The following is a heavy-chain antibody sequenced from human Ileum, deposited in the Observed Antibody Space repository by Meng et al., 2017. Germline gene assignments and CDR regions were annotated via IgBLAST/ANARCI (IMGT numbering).Heavy chain of an antibody. V-gene: IGHV3-23*01. Sequence: GESLKISCAASGFSFSIYGMSWVRQAPGKGLEWVSSIRGSDGRTFYADSVKGRFTISSDSSKKALFLQMNSLRAEDTAVYYCTKDTTACDYFTSDYWGQGTLVTVSS. CDR2: IRGSDGRT. D-gene: IGHD2/OR15-2a*01. J-gene: IGHJ4*02. CDR3: TKDTTACDYFTSDY. CDR1: GFSFSIYG.